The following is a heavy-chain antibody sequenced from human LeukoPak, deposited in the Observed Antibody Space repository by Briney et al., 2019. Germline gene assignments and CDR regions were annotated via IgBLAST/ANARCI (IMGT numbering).Heavy chain of an antibody. CDR3: ARDFSSSWHRIDY. CDR1: GFTFSSYA. CDR2: ISYDGSNK. J-gene: IGHJ4*02. Sequence: GRSLRLSCAASGFTFSSYAMHWVRQAPGKGLEWVAVISYDGSNKYYADSVKGRFTISRDNSKNTLYLQMNSLRAEDTAVYYCARDFSSSWHRIDYWGQGTLVTVSS. V-gene: IGHV3-30-3*01. D-gene: IGHD6-13*01.